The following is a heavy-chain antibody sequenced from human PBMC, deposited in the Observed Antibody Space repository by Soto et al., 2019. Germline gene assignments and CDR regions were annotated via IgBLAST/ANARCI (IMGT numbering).Heavy chain of an antibody. CDR2: IVVGSGNT. J-gene: IGHJ4*02. CDR3: ARDDLCILGY. CDR1: GFTFTSSA. Sequence: SVKVSCKASGFTFTSSAMQWVRQARGQRLEWIGWIVVGSGNTNYAQKFQGRVTIAADESTSTAYMELSSLSSEDTALYYCARDDLCILGYWGQGTLVTVSS. V-gene: IGHV1-58*02. D-gene: IGHD3-3*02.